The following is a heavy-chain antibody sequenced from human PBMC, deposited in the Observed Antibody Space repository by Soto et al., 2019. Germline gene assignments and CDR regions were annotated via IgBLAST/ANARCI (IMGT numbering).Heavy chain of an antibody. CDR1: GYTFTSYG. V-gene: IGHV1-18*01. CDR3: AREPYYDFWSGPSGYYYYGMDV. CDR2: ISAYNGNT. D-gene: IGHD3-3*01. J-gene: IGHJ6*02. Sequence: ASVKVSCKXSGYTFTSYGISWVRQAPGQGLEWMGWISAYNGNTNYAQKLQGRVTMTTDTSTSTAYMELRSLRSDDTAVYYCAREPYYDFWSGPSGYYYYGMDVWGQGTTVTVSS.